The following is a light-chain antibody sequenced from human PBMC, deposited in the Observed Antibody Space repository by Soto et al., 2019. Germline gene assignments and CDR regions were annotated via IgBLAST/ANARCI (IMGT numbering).Light chain of an antibody. J-gene: IGLJ1*01. CDR3: SSYTSSSTPYV. CDR1: SIDVGGYNY. Sequence: QSALTQPASLSGSPGQPITISCTGPSIDVGGYNYVSWYQQHPGKAPKLMIYEVSNRPSGVSNRFSGSKSGNTASLTISGLQAEDEADYYCSSYTSSSTPYVFGTGTKLTVL. V-gene: IGLV2-14*01. CDR2: EVS.